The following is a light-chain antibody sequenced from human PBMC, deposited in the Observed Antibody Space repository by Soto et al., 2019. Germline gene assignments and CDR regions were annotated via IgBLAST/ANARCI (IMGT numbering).Light chain of an antibody. Sequence: EIAMTQSPATLSVSPGERATLSCRASQSVGTSLAWYQQKPGQAPRLLIYPASARATGIPARFSGSGSGTEFTLTISSLQSEDFAIYYCQHYYNWPPTFGQGTRVEI. V-gene: IGKV3-15*01. J-gene: IGKJ1*01. CDR3: QHYYNWPPT. CDR1: QSVGTS. CDR2: PAS.